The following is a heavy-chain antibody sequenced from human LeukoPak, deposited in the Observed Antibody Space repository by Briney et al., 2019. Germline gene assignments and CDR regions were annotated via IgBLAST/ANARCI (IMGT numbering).Heavy chain of an antibody. CDR1: GYTFTSYA. Sequence: ASVKVSCKASGYTFTSYAMHRVRQAPGQRLEWMGWINAGNGNTKYSQKFQGRVTITRDTSASTAYMELSSLRSEDTAVYYCARGKSGTPFDYWGQGTLVTVSS. V-gene: IGHV1-3*01. CDR2: INAGNGNT. CDR3: ARGKSGTPFDY. J-gene: IGHJ4*02. D-gene: IGHD1-1*01.